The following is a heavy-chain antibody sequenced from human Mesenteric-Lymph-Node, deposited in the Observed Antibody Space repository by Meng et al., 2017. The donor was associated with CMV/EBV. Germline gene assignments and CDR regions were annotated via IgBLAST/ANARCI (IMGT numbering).Heavy chain of an antibody. CDR1: GGSISSYY. Sequence: SETLSLTCTVSGGSISSYYWSWIRQPPGKGLEWIGYIYYSGSTNYNPSLKSRVTISVDTSKNQFSLKLSSVTAADTAVYYCARPVDRLDLDYWGQGTLVTVSS. CDR3: ARPVDRLDLDY. CDR2: IYYSGST. V-gene: IGHV4-59*01. J-gene: IGHJ4*02. D-gene: IGHD5-12*01.